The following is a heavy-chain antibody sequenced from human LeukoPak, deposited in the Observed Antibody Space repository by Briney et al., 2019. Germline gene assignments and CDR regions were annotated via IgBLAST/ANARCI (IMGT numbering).Heavy chain of an antibody. J-gene: IGHJ4*02. Sequence: GGSLRLSCAASGFTFSSHSMNWVRQAPGKGLEWVSAISGSGGSTYYADSVKGRFTISRDNSKNTLYLQMNSLRAEDTAVYYCAKVSAAEYYFDYWGQGTLVTVSS. CDR3: AKVSAAEYYFDY. CDR2: ISGSGGST. V-gene: IGHV3-23*01. CDR1: GFTFSSHS. D-gene: IGHD2-2*01.